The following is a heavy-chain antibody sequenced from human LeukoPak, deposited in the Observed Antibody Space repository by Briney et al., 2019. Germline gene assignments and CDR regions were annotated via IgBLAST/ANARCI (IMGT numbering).Heavy chain of an antibody. D-gene: IGHD6-6*01. CDR1: GGSISSSNW. CDR3: ARDVPVEYSRSDAFDI. V-gene: IGHV4-4*02. J-gene: IGHJ3*02. Sequence: PSGTLSLTCAVSGGSISSSNWWSWVRQPPGKGLERIGEIYHSGSTNYNPSLKSRVTISVDKSKNQFSLKLSSVTAADTAVYYCARDVPVEYSRSDAFDIWGQGTMVTVSS. CDR2: IYHSGST.